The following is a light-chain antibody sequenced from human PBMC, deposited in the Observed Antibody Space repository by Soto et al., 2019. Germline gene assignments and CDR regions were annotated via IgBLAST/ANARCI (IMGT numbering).Light chain of an antibody. Sequence: DIVMTQSPLSLPVTPGEPASISCRSSQSLLHRNGYNYLDWYLQKPGQAPQLLIYLGSNRASGVTERFSGSGSGTNFTLKISRVEAEDVGVYYCMPALQTPAFGGGTKVEIK. V-gene: IGKV2-28*01. CDR2: LGS. CDR3: MPALQTPA. J-gene: IGKJ4*01. CDR1: QSLLHRNGYNY.